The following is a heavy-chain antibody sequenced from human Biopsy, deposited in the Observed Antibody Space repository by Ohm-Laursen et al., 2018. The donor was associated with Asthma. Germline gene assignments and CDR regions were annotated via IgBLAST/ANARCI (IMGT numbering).Heavy chain of an antibody. CDR2: ISAYNSNT. Sequence: ASVKVSCKASGYTFTSYGISWVRQAPGQGLEWMGWISAYNSNTNYAQKLQGRVTMTTDTSTSTAYMELRSLRSEDTAVYYCARERIAARQRRYYFDYWGQGTLVTVSS. CDR3: ARERIAARQRRYYFDY. J-gene: IGHJ4*02. D-gene: IGHD6-6*01. V-gene: IGHV1-18*04. CDR1: GYTFTSYG.